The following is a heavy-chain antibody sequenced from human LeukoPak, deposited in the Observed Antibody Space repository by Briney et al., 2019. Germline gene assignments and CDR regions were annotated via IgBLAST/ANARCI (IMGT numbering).Heavy chain of an antibody. CDR3: ARGGSGWYGDYYYMDV. CDR2: IIPIFGTA. V-gene: IGHV1-69*05. CDR1: GYTFTSYD. D-gene: IGHD6-19*01. J-gene: IGHJ6*03. Sequence: ASVKVSCKASGYTFTSYDINWVRQAPGQGLEWMGGIIPIFGTANYAQKFQGRVTITTDESTSTAYMELSSLRSEDTAVYYCARGGSGWYGDYYYMDVWGKGTTVTVSS.